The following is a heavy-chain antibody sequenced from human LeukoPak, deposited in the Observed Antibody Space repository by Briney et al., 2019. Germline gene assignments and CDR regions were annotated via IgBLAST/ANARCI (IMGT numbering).Heavy chain of an antibody. Sequence: SVKVSCRASGGTFSSYAISWVRQAAGQGLEWMGGIIPIFGTANYAQKFQGRVTITADKSTSTAYMELSSLRSEDTAVYYCARASTPYAPAFYGMDVWGKGTTVTVSS. CDR1: GGTFSSYA. V-gene: IGHV1-69*06. J-gene: IGHJ6*04. D-gene: IGHD2-2*01. CDR2: IIPIFGTA. CDR3: ARASTPYAPAFYGMDV.